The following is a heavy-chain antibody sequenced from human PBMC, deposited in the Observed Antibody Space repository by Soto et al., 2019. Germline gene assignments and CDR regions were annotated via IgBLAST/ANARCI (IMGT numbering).Heavy chain of an antibody. CDR2: INGNGRKT. CDR3: VKDLNFDFWTGYRYYAMEI. Sequence: EAQLLESGGDLVQPGGSLKLSCAASGFTFSSYAMNWVRQAPGKGLEWVSSINGNGRKTSYADSVRGRFTISRDNSKKTLFLHVNSLRAEDTAVYYCVKDLNFDFWTGYRYYAMEIWGQGTTVTVS. V-gene: IGHV3-23*01. CDR1: GFTFSSYA. D-gene: IGHD3-3*01. J-gene: IGHJ6*02.